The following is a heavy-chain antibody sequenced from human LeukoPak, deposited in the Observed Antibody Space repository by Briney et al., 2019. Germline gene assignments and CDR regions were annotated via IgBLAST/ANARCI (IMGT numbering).Heavy chain of an antibody. J-gene: IGHJ5*02. V-gene: IGHV3-23*01. D-gene: IGHD3-3*01. CDR2: ISGSGGST. CDR3: AKAGYDFWGGYSTQINWFDP. Sequence: GGSLRLSCAASGFTFSSYAMSWVRQAPGKGLEWVSAISGSGGSTYYADSVKGRFTVSRDNSKNTLYLQMNSLRAEDTAVYYCAKAGYDFWGGYSTQINWFDPWGQGTLVTVSS. CDR1: GFTFSSYA.